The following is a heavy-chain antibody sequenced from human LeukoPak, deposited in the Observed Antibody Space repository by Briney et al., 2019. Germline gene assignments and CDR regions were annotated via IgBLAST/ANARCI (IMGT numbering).Heavy chain of an antibody. CDR1: GYTFTSYD. CDR3: ARAHRNMVRGAILYHFDT. Sequence: GASVKVSCKASGYTFTSYDINWVRQATGQGLEWMGWMNPNSGNTGYAQKFQGRVSMTRNMSISTAYMELSSLRYEDTAVYYCARAHRNMVRGAILYHFDTWGQGTLVTVSA. V-gene: IGHV1-8*02. CDR2: MNPNSGNT. J-gene: IGHJ4*02. D-gene: IGHD3-10*01.